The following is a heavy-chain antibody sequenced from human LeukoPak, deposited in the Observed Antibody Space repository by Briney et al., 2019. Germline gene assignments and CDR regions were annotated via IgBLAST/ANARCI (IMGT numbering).Heavy chain of an antibody. D-gene: IGHD2-2*01. J-gene: IGHJ3*02. CDR3: ARDPTVPAAQWGISNAFDI. CDR1: GYTFTDYY. CDR2: INPSGGST. Sequence: GASVKASCKTSGYTFTDYYIHWVRQAPGQGLEWMGIINPSGGSTSYAQKFQGRVTMTRDTSTSTVYMELSSLRSEDTAVYYCARDPTVPAAQWGISNAFDIWGQGTMVTVSS. V-gene: IGHV1-46*01.